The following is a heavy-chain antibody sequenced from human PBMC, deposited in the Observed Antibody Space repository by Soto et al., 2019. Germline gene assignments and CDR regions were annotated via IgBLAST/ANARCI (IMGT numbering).Heavy chain of an antibody. J-gene: IGHJ4*02. CDR3: ARQWDS. CDR1: GASIRSDY. V-gene: IGHV4-59*08. Sequence: QVQLQESGPGLVKPSETLSLTCAVSGASIRSDYWSWIRQIPGRGLEWIGYIYDSERTNYNPSLRSXXTISADTSKNQFSLKVRSVTAADAAVYYCARQWDSWGQGMLVTVSS. CDR2: IYDSERT.